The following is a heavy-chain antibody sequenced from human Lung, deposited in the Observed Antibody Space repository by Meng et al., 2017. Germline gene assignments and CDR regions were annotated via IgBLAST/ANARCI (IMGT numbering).Heavy chain of an antibody. CDR3: ARGQKGYFDL. Sequence: QLHDPGPGPLKPSQTLSLTCTASGGSISSSNDNWSWIRQPPGKGLMWSGHIYNSGSTYHNPALKRRITITVDTSKNQSSLKLSYVTAADTAVYYCARGQKGYFDLWGRGTLVTVSS. CDR1: GGSISSSNDN. CDR2: IYNSGST. J-gene: IGHJ2*01. V-gene: IGHV4-30-4*01.